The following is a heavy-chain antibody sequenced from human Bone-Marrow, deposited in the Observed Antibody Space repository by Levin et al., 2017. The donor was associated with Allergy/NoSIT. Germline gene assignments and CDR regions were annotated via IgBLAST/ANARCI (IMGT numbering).Heavy chain of an antibody. CDR3: ARDESGPLYYYYYGMDV. D-gene: IGHD3-3*01. Sequence: SETLSLTCAISGDSVSSNSAAWNWIRQSPSRGLEWLGRTYYRSKWYNDYAVSVKSRITINPDTSKNQFSLQLNSVTPEDTAVYYCARDESGPLYYYYYGMDVWGQGTTVTVSS. CDR1: GDSVSSNSAA. J-gene: IGHJ6*02. V-gene: IGHV6-1*01. CDR2: TYYRSKWYN.